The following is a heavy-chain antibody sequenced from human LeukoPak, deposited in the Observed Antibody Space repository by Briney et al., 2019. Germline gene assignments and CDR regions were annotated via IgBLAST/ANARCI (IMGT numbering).Heavy chain of an antibody. V-gene: IGHV3-23*01. Sequence: GGSLRLSCAASGFTFSSYAMSWVRQAPGKGLERVSVISGNGGRTYYADSVKGRFTISRDNSKNTLYLQMNSLRAEDTAVYYCAKVRDLDTVLGRFDNWGQGTLVTVSS. CDR1: GFTFSSYA. D-gene: IGHD5-18*01. CDR3: AKVRDLDTVLGRFDN. J-gene: IGHJ5*02. CDR2: ISGNGGRT.